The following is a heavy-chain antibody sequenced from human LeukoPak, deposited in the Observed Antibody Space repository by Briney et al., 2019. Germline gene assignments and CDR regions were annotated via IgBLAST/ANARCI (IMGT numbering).Heavy chain of an antibody. D-gene: IGHD1-26*01. CDR1: GGSFSGYY. CDR3: ARETIVGATRYYFDY. Sequence: SETLSLTCAVYGGSFSGYYWSWIRQPPGKGLGWIGEINHSGSTNYNPSLKSRVTISVDTSKNQFSLKLSSVTAADTAVYYCARETIVGATRYYFDYWVQGTLVTVSS. J-gene: IGHJ4*02. CDR2: INHSGST. V-gene: IGHV4-34*01.